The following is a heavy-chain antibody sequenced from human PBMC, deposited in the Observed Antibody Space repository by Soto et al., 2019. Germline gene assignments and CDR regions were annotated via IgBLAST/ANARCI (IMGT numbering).Heavy chain of an antibody. V-gene: IGHV4-39*01. J-gene: IGHJ2*01. Sequence: QLQLQESGPGLVKPSETLSLTCTVSGGSISSSSYYWGWIRQPPGKGLEWIGSIYYSGSTYYNPSLKGPVTLSLATSKNQFSLMLSSVTAADTAVYYCARRPTESSSWYFDLWGRGTLVTVSS. CDR3: ARRPTESSSWYFDL. D-gene: IGHD3-10*01. CDR1: GGSISSSSYY. CDR2: IYYSGST.